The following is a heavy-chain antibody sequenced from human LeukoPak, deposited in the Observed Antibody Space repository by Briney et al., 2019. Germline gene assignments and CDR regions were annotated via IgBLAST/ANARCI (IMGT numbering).Heavy chain of an antibody. CDR3: ARGSGLAAFDI. CDR1: GFTVSSNY. Sequence: GGSLRLSCAASGFTVSSNYMSWVRQAPGKGLEWVSVIYSGGSTYYADSVKGRFTISRDNSKNTLYLQMNSLRAEDTAVNYCARGSGLAAFDIWGQGTMVTVSS. CDR2: IYSGGST. V-gene: IGHV3-53*01. D-gene: IGHD3-3*01. J-gene: IGHJ3*02.